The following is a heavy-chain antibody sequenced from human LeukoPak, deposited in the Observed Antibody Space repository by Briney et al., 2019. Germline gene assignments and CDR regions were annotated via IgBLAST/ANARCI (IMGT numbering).Heavy chain of an antibody. CDR2: INPNSGGT. J-gene: IGHJ4*02. CDR3: ARDRYYDSSGYYCD. V-gene: IGHV1-2*02. Sequence: ASVKVSCKASGYTFTGYYMHWVRQAPGQGLEWMGWINPNSGGTNYAQKFQGRVTMTRDTSISTAYMELSRLRSDDTAVYYCARDRYYDSSGYYCDWGQGTLVTVSS. CDR1: GYTFTGYY. D-gene: IGHD3-22*01.